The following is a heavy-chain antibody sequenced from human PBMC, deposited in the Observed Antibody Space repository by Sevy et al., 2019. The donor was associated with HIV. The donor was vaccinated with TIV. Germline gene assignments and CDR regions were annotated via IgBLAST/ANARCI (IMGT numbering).Heavy chain of an antibody. V-gene: IGHV3-64D*06. J-gene: IGHJ6*02. CDR1: GFTFSNYA. Sequence: GGSLRLSCLASGFTFSNYAIHWVRQAPGKGLEYVSVVSSNGGTTDYADSVKGRFTISRDNFKNALYLQMSSLRAEDTAVYYCVKDLKYGSGSTLYYGMDVWGQGTTVTVSS. D-gene: IGHD6-19*01. CDR2: VSSNGGTT. CDR3: VKDLKYGSGSTLYYGMDV.